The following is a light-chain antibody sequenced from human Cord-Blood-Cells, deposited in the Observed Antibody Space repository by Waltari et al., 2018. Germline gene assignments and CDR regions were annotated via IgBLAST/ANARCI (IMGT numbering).Light chain of an antibody. CDR1: SGSIASTY. CDR3: QSYDSSNYV. V-gene: IGLV6-57*02. Sequence: NFILTQPHSVSESPGKTVTISCTGSSGSIASTYVQWYQQRPGSAPTTVIYEDNQRPSGVPDRFSGSIDSSSNSASLTISGLKTEDEADYYCQSYDSSNYVFGTGTKVTVL. CDR2: EDN. J-gene: IGLJ1*01.